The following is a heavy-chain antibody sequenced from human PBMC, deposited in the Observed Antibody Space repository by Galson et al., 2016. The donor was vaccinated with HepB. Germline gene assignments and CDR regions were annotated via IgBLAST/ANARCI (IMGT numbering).Heavy chain of an antibody. CDR2: ISPNSGGT. J-gene: IGHJ6*02. CDR3: ARDEYGTTSGMDV. CDR1: GYTFIGYY. V-gene: IGHV1-2*04. D-gene: IGHD4-17*01. Sequence: SVKVSCKASGYTFIGYYIHWVRQVPGLGLEWMGWISPNSGGTTYSQKFQGWVTMTRDTSISTAYMELSRLRSDDTAVYYCARDEYGTTSGMDVWGQGTLVTVSS.